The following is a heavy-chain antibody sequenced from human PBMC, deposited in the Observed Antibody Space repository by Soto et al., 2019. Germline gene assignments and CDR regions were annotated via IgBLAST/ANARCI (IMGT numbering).Heavy chain of an antibody. D-gene: IGHD4-4*01. V-gene: IGHV3-15*01. CDR3: TTSTTTVTYYFDY. CDR2: IKSKTDGGTT. Sequence: GGSLRLSCAASGFTFSNAWMSWVRQAPGKGLERVGRIKSKTDGGTTDYAAPVKGRFTISRDDSKNTLYLQMNSLKTEDTAVYYCTTSTTTVTYYFDYWGQGTLVTVSS. J-gene: IGHJ4*02. CDR1: GFTFSNAW.